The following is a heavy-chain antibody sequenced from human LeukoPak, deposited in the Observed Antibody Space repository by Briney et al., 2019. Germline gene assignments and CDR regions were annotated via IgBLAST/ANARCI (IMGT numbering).Heavy chain of an antibody. J-gene: IGHJ4*02. CDR2: ISPYSGNT. V-gene: IGHV1-18*01. D-gene: IGHD6-13*01. CDR1: GYLYINYG. CDR3: ARTSGVSVAGSPYYFDF. Sequence: ASVKVSCKASGYLYINYGITWLRQAPGQGLECMGWISPYSGNTDYAQKLQGRVTMTTDRSTTTAYMELRSLGFDDTAVYYCARTSGVSVAGSPYYFDFWGQGTLITVSS.